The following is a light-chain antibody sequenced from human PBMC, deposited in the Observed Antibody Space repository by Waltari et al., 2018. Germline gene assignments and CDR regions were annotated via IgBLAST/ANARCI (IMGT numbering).Light chain of an antibody. CDR1: SGSVSSTSY. V-gene: IGLV8-61*01. Sequence: QTVVTQEPSLSVSTGGTVTLTCASSSGSVSSTSYLSWYQQTPGQAPRTLIYKSNPRSSGVPDRFSGSTLGNKAALTITGAQADDESDYYCLMYMGSGIWVFGGGTKLTVI. CDR3: LMYMGSGIWV. J-gene: IGLJ3*02. CDR2: KSN.